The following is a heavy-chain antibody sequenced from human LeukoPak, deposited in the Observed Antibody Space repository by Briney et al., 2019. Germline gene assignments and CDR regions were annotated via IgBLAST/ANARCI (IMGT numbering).Heavy chain of an antibody. J-gene: IGHJ5*02. Sequence: SETLSLTCTVSGGSISSYYWSWIRQPPGKGLEWIGYIYYSGSTNYNPSLKSRVTISVDTSKNRFSLKLSSVTAADTAVYYCARALLGASNWFDPWGQETLVTVSS. CDR3: ARALLGASNWFDP. CDR1: GGSISSYY. CDR2: IYYSGST. V-gene: IGHV4-59*01. D-gene: IGHD1-26*01.